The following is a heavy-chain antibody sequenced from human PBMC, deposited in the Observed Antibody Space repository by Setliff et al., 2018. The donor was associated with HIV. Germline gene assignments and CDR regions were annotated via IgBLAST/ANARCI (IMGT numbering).Heavy chain of an antibody. Sequence: GGSLRLSCAASGFSFGNYWMHWVRQAPGQGPVWVSCINSDSSSPNYADSVKGRFTISRDNAKNTRYLEMSSLRADDTAVYYCARARSSGLKKYFDYWGQGTQVTVSS. J-gene: IGHJ4*02. CDR3: ARARSSGLKKYFDY. V-gene: IGHV3-74*01. D-gene: IGHD3-22*01. CDR1: GFSFGNYW. CDR2: INSDSSSP.